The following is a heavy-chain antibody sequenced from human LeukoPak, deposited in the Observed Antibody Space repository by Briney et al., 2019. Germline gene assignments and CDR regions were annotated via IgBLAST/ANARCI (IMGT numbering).Heavy chain of an antibody. CDR1: GYTFTGYY. CDR3: ARCDSSGYYLDY. D-gene: IGHD3-22*01. V-gene: IGHV1-2*02. Sequence: EASVKVSCKASGYTFTGYYMHWVRQAPGQGLEWMGWINPNSGGTNYAQKFQGRVTMTRDTSISTAYMELSRLRSDDTAVYYCARCDSSGYYLDYWGQGTLVTVSS. CDR2: INPNSGGT. J-gene: IGHJ4*02.